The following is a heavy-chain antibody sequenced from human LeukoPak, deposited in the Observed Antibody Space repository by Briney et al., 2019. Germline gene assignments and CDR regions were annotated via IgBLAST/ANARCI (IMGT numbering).Heavy chain of an antibody. CDR1: GYTFTGYY. D-gene: IGHD3-3*01. J-gene: IGHJ4*02. V-gene: IGHV1-2*06. Sequence: ASVKVSCKASGYTFTGYYMHWLRQAPGQGLEWMGRINPNSGGTNYAQKFQGRVTMTRDTSISTAYMELSRLRSDDTAVYYCARGATIFGVANFDYWGQGTLVTVSS. CDR3: ARGATIFGVANFDY. CDR2: INPNSGGT.